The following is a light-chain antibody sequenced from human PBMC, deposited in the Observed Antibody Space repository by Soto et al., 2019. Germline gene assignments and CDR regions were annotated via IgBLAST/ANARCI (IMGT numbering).Light chain of an antibody. V-gene: IGKV1-17*01. CDR1: QGIRTD. Sequence: DIQMTPSPSSLSASVGDRVTITCRASQGIRTDLGWYQQKPGKAPKRLIYAASSLQSGVPSRFSGSGFGTEFTLTISSLQPEDFATYYCLQHNTYPLTFGGGTKVEI. J-gene: IGKJ4*01. CDR2: AAS. CDR3: LQHNTYPLT.